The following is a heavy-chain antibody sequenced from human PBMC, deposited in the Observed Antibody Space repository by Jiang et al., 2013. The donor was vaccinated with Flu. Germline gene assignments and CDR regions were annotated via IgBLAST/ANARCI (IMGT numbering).Heavy chain of an antibody. CDR1: GDSISRHF. J-gene: IGHJ5*02. V-gene: IGHV4-59*11. D-gene: IGHD2-15*01. Sequence: GLVKPSETLSLTCTVSGDSISRHFWSWIRQSPGKGLEWIGYIDHNGNTHYNLSLRRRVTMSVDSSKNQFSLKMTSVTAADTAVYYCARLAVVSATDWFDTWGQGTLVTVSS. CDR2: IDHNGNT. CDR3: ARLAVVSATDWFDT.